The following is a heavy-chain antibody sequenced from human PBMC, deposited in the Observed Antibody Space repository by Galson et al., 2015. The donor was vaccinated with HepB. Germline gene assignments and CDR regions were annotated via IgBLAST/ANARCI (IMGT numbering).Heavy chain of an antibody. CDR2: INHSGRT. Sequence: SETLSLTCGVSGESFSTYSWTWIRQFPGMGLEWIGEINHSGRTNYKPSLKSRVTISLDTSKNQLSLRLTPVTAADTAVYYCARVGVISFGGPFVVPYFFDYWSQGTLVTVSS. CDR3: ARVGVISFGGPFVVPYFFDY. V-gene: IGHV4-34*01. CDR1: GESFSTYS. D-gene: IGHD3-16*01. J-gene: IGHJ4*02.